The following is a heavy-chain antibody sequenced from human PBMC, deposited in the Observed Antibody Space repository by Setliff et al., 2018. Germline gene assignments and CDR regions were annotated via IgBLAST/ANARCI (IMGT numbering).Heavy chain of an antibody. CDR2: IIPVLDIT. CDR3: ARHPPPPNYFDIGALDS. CDR1: GGPLNSYS. V-gene: IGHV1-69*02. Sequence: ASVKVSCKASGGPLNSYSFSWVRQAPGQGLEWMGRIIPVLDITRYSQKFQGRVSITADKSTGIIYMELTSLRSDDTAVYYCARHPPPPNYFDIGALDSWGQGTLVTVSS. D-gene: IGHD3-22*01. J-gene: IGHJ4*02.